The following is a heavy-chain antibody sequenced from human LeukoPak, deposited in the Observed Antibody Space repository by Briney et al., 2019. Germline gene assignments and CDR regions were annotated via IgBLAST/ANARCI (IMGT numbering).Heavy chain of an antibody. V-gene: IGHV1-18*01. CDR2: VGTYNGNT. D-gene: IGHD3-22*01. CDR1: XXTFTNXG. J-gene: IGHJ4*02. Sequence: VKVSCKVXXXTFTNXGVSWVRQAPGQGLEWMGWVGTYNGNTYYAQKFQGRVTMTTDTSTTTAYMELRSLRSDDTAVYYCARDYYDNSGYYFDTFDYWGQGTLVTVSS. CDR3: ARDYYDNSGYYFDTFDY.